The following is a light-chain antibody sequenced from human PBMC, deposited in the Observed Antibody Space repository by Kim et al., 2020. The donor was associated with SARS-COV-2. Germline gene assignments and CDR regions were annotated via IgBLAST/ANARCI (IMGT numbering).Light chain of an antibody. J-gene: IGKJ4*01. Sequence: LAPGERATLSCRASQSVNSRSLAGYQQRPGQAPRLVMYGASNRATGIPDRFRGGGSGTDFTLIISRLQPEDFAVYYCQHYGSSATFGGGTKVDIK. CDR2: GAS. CDR1: QSVNSRS. CDR3: QHYGSSAT. V-gene: IGKV3-20*01.